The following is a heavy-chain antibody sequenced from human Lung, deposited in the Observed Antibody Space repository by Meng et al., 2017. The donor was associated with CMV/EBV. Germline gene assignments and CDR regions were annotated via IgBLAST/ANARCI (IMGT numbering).Heavy chain of an antibody. D-gene: IGHD6-19*01. CDR3: ASFPPPGKQWLVTDY. J-gene: IGHJ4*02. V-gene: IGHV4-4*02. Sequence: VPLRQPGPGIVKPSGTLSPTCAVSGGSISSSNWWSWVRQPPGKGLEWIGEIYHSGSTNYNPSLKSRVTISVDKSKNQFSLKLSSVTAADTAVYYCASFPPPGKQWLVTDYWGQGTLVTVSS. CDR2: IYHSGST. CDR1: GGSISSSNW.